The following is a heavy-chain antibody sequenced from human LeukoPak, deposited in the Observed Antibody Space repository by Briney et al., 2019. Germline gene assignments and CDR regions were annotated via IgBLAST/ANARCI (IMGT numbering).Heavy chain of an antibody. Sequence: GGSLRLSCAGSGFTFSSYWMSWVRQAPGKGLEWVANIREDGNEKYYADSVKGQFTISRDNAKNSLFLQMDSLRAEDTAVYYCARDLAGHYYGSGSSFDYWGQGTLVTVSS. CDR3: ARDLAGHYYGSGSSFDY. J-gene: IGHJ4*02. CDR1: GFTFSSYW. D-gene: IGHD3-10*01. V-gene: IGHV3-7*01. CDR2: IREDGNEK.